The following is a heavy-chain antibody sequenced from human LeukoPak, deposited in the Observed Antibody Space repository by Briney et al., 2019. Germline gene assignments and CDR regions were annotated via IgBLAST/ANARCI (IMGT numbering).Heavy chain of an antibody. Sequence: SETLSLTCTVSGGSISTYYWTWIRQPPGRGLEWIGYIYYTGSTNYNPSLKSRVTISLDTSKNQFSLRLSSVTAADTAVYYCASSRYCSSTSCPGWFDPWGQGTLVTVSS. V-gene: IGHV4-59*01. CDR3: ASSRYCSSTSCPGWFDP. D-gene: IGHD2-2*01. J-gene: IGHJ5*02. CDR1: GGSISTYY. CDR2: IYYTGST.